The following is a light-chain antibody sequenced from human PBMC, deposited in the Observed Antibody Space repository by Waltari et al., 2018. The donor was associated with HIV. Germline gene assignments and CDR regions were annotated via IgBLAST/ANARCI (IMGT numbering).Light chain of an antibody. CDR2: SNN. V-gene: IGLV1-44*01. Sequence: QSVLTQPPSASGTPGPRVTLACSGSSSNSGSNTGTWYQQLPGTAPKLLLYSNNHRPSGVPDRFSGSKSGTSASLAISGLQSEDEADYYCAAWDGSLNGRVFGGGTKLTVL. J-gene: IGLJ3*02. CDR3: AAWDGSLNGRV. CDR1: SSNSGSNT.